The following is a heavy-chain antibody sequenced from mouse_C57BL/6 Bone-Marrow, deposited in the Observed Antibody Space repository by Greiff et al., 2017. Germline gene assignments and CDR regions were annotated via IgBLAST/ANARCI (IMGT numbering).Heavy chain of an antibody. CDR1: GFTFSDFY. J-gene: IGHJ4*01. V-gene: IGHV7-1*01. D-gene: IGHD1-1*02. CDR3: ARDGRDYDYYARDY. CDR2: SRNKANDYTT. Sequence: EVKVVESGGGLVQSGRSLRLSCATSGFTFSDFYMEWVRQAPGKGLEWIAASRNKANDYTTEYSASVKGRFIVSRDTSQSILYLQMNDLRAEDTAIYYCARDGRDYDYYARDYWGQGTSVTVSS.